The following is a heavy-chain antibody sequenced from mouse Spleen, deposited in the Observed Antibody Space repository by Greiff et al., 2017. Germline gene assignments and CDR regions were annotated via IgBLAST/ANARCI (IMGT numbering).Heavy chain of an antibody. V-gene: IGHV14-4*01. CDR1: GFNIKDDY. CDR3: TTGTSRGSYYSYDAWFAY. Sequence: EVQLQQSGAELVRPGASVKLSCTASGFNIKDDYMHWVKQRPEQGLEWIGWIDPENGDTEYASKFQGKATITADTSSNTAYLQLSSLTSEDTAVYYCTTGTSRGSYYSYDAWFAYWGQGTLVTVSA. J-gene: IGHJ3*01. CDR2: IDPENGDT. D-gene: IGHD2-12*01.